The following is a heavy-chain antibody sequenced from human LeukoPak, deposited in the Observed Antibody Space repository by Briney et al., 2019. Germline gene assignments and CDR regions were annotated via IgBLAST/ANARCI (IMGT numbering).Heavy chain of an antibody. CDR2: INPSSGGT. CDR1: GYTFTGYY. Sequence: ASVKVSCKASGYTFTGYYMHWVRQAPGQGLEWMGWINPSSGGTNYAQKFQGRVTMTRDTSISTAYMELSRLRSDDTAVYYCARGGELELRDYWGQGTLVTVSS. D-gene: IGHD1-7*01. V-gene: IGHV1-2*02. J-gene: IGHJ4*02. CDR3: ARGGELELRDY.